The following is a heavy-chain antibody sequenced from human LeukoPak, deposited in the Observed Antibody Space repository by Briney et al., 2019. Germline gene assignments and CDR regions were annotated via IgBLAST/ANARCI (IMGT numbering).Heavy chain of an antibody. CDR3: ARERADIVLMVYAIGHDAFDI. Sequence: GGSLRLSCAASGFTFSSYAMSWVRQAPGKGLEWVSGINWNGGSTGYADSVKGRFTISRDNAKNSLYLQMNSLRAEDTALYYCARERADIVLMVYAIGHDAFDIWGQGTMVTVSS. D-gene: IGHD2-8*01. V-gene: IGHV3-20*04. J-gene: IGHJ3*02. CDR2: INWNGGST. CDR1: GFTFSSYA.